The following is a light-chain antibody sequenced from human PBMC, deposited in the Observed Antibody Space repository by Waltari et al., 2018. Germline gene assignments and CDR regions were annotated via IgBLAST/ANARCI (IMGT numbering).Light chain of an antibody. CDR2: EVS. J-gene: IGLJ1*01. CDR1: NTDIVSYKF. Sequence: QSALTQPASVSGSPGQSITIYCTGTNTDIVSYKFVSWYQHHPNKVPKLVLYEVSNRPSGVSNSFSGSKAGNTAFLTISGLQAEDEAEYYCSSYTKSTTQVFGTGTKVTVL. CDR3: SSYTKSTTQV. V-gene: IGLV2-14*01.